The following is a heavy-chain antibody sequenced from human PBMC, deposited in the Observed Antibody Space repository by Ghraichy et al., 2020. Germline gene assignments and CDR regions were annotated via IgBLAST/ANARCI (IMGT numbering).Heavy chain of an antibody. CDR3: TTDWLSQYYYDSSGYSEN. CDR1: GFTFSNAW. J-gene: IGHJ4*02. D-gene: IGHD3-22*01. CDR2: IKSKTDGGTT. V-gene: IGHV3-15*01. Sequence: GGSLRLSCAASGFTFSNAWMSWVRQAPGKGLEWVGRIKSKTDGGTTDYAAPVKGRFTISRDDSKNTLYLQMNSLKTEDTAVYYCTTDWLSQYYYDSSGYSENWGQGTLVTVSS.